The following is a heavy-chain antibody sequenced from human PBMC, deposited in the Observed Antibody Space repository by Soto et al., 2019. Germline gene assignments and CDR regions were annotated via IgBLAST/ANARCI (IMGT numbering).Heavy chain of an antibody. D-gene: IGHD5-18*01. J-gene: IGHJ4*02. CDR2: IIPIFGTA. Sequence: SVKVSCKASGYTFTSYYMHWVRQAPGQGLEWMGGIIPIFGTANYAQKFQGRVTITADESTSTAYMELSSLRSEDTAVYYCARGDTAMVNFDYWGQGTLVTVSS. CDR3: ARGDTAMVNFDY. V-gene: IGHV1-69*13. CDR1: GYTFTSYY.